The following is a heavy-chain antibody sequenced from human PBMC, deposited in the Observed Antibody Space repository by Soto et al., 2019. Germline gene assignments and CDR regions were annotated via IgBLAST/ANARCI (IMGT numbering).Heavy chain of an antibody. CDR3: ARGYSSSWAAHWFDP. Sequence: QVQLVQSGAEVKKSGASVKVSCKASGYTFTGYYMHWVRQAPGQGLEWMGWINPNSGGTNYAQKFQGWVTMTRDTSISTAYMELSRLRSDDTAVYYCARGYSSSWAAHWFDPWGQGTLVTVSS. J-gene: IGHJ5*02. CDR1: GYTFTGYY. D-gene: IGHD6-13*01. V-gene: IGHV1-2*04. CDR2: INPNSGGT.